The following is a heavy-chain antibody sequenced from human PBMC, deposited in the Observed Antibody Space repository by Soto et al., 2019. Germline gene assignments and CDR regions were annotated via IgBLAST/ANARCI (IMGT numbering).Heavy chain of an antibody. CDR1: GFTFSSYA. CDR2: ISYDGSNK. D-gene: IGHD3-22*01. Sequence: ALRLSCAASGFTFSSYAMHWVRQAPGKGLEWVAVISYDGSNKYYADSVKGRFTISRDNSKNTLYLQMNSLRAEDTAVYYCARDFEHYDSSGSWGQGTLVTVSA. J-gene: IGHJ5*02. CDR3: ARDFEHYDSSGS. V-gene: IGHV3-30-3*01.